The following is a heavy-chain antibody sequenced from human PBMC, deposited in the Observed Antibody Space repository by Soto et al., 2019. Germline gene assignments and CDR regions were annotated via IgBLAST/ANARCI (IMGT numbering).Heavy chain of an antibody. J-gene: IGHJ1*01. Sequence: SETLSLTCTISGGSVSSGSYYWSWIRQPPGKGLEWSGYIYYSGSTNYNPSLKSRVTISVDTSKNQFSLKLSSVTAADTAVSYCARGSLAYWGGDCSNAEYFQHWGQGTLVTVSS. CDR1: GGSVSSGSYY. CDR2: IYYSGST. V-gene: IGHV4-61*01. D-gene: IGHD2-21*02. CDR3: ARGSLAYWGGDCSNAEYFQH.